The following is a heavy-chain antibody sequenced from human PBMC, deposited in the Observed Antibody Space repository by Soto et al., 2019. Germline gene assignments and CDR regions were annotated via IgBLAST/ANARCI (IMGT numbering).Heavy chain of an antibody. CDR2: IDGSGGST. CDR1: GFTFSSYA. J-gene: IGHJ4*02. CDR3: AKDGRQGY. V-gene: IGHV3-23*01. Sequence: GGSLRLSCAASGFTFSSYAMSWVRQAPGKGLEWVSTIDGSGGSTFYADTVKGRFTISRDNSKNTLYLQMNSLRAEDTAVYYCAKDGRQGYWGQGTLVTVSS.